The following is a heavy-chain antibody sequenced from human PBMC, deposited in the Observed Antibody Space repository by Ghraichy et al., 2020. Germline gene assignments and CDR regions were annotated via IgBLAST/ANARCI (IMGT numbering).Heavy chain of an antibody. CDR2: FSSSSSYI. CDR1: GFTFSSYS. D-gene: IGHD2-2*01. J-gene: IGHJ6*02. Sequence: GGSLRLSCAASGFTFSSYSMNWVRQAPGKGLEWVSSFSSSSSYIYYADSVKGRFTISRDNAKNSLYLQMNSLRAEDTAVYYCARGKAVVPAAMGYYGMDVWGQGTTVTVSS. CDR3: ARGKAVVPAAMGYYGMDV. V-gene: IGHV3-21*01.